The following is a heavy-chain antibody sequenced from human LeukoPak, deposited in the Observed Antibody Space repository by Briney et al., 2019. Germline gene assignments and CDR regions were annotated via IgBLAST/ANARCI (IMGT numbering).Heavy chain of an antibody. D-gene: IGHD6-19*01. J-gene: IGHJ5*02. CDR1: GGSISSSSNY. V-gene: IGHV4-39*02. Sequence: SETLSLTCSVSGGSISSSSNYWGWIRQPPGKGLEWIGSIYYSGSTYYNPSLKSRVTISVDTSKNQFSLKLSSVTAADTAVYYCARDYHSNGWFDPWGQGTLVTVSS. CDR3: ARDYHSNGWFDP. CDR2: IYYSGST.